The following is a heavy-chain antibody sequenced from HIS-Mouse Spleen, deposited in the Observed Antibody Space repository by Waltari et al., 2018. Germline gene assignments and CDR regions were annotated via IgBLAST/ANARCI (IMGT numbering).Heavy chain of an antibody. Sequence: VQLVDSGGGVVQPGRSLSLSCAAPGFSVSSYATNGVRQAPGKGLEWVAVISYDGSNKYYADSVKGRFTISRDNSKNTLYLQMNSLRAEDTAVYYCARDRLGIDYWGQGTLVTVSS. J-gene: IGHJ4*02. CDR3: ARDRLGIDY. D-gene: IGHD7-27*01. CDR2: ISYDGSNK. CDR1: GFSVSSYA. V-gene: IGHV3-30-3*01.